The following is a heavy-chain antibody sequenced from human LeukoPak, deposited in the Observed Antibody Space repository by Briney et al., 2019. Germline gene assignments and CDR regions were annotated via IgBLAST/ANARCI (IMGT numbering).Heavy chain of an antibody. CDR3: AIRRGYSYGSLFDY. CDR1: GGSFSGYY. J-gene: IGHJ4*02. Sequence: SETLSLTCAVYGGSFSGYYWSWIRQPPGEGLEWIGEINHSGSTNYNPSLKSRVTISVDTSKNQFSLKLSSVTAADTAVYYCAIRRGYSYGSLFDYWGQGTLVTVSS. V-gene: IGHV4-34*01. D-gene: IGHD5-18*01. CDR2: INHSGST.